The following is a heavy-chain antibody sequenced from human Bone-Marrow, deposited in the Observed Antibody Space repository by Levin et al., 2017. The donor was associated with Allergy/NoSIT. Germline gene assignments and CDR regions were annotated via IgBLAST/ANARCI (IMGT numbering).Heavy chain of an antibody. CDR1: GFTFSSYA. D-gene: IGHD2-15*01. Sequence: GGSLRLSCAASGFTFSSYAMSWVRQAPGKGLEWVSAISGSGGSTYYADSVKGRFTISRDNSKNTLYLQMNSLRAEDTAVYYCAKDGAYCSGGSCAEYFDYWGQGTLVTVSS. CDR3: AKDGAYCSGGSCAEYFDY. CDR2: ISGSGGST. J-gene: IGHJ4*02. V-gene: IGHV3-23*01.